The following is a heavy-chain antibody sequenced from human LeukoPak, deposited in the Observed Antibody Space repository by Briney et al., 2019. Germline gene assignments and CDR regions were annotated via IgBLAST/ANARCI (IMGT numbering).Heavy chain of an antibody. V-gene: IGHV4-39*07. Sequence: SETLSLTCTVSGGSIHSYWSWIRQPPGKGLEWIGSIYYSGSTYYNPSLKSRVTISVDTSKNQFSLKLSSVTAADTAVYYCARVTAMVLYYYYYYYMDVWGKGTTVTVSS. CDR3: ARVTAMVLYYYYYYYMDV. CDR1: GGSIHSY. J-gene: IGHJ6*03. D-gene: IGHD5-18*01. CDR2: IYYSGST.